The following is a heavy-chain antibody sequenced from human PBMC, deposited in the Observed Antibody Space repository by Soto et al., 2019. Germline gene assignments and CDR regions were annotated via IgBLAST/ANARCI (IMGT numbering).Heavy chain of an antibody. V-gene: IGHV3-53*04. J-gene: IGHJ6*04. CDR2: LYTGGST. CDR3: ERGDLTDV. Sequence: VGSLRLSWAASWFTVSSHYMSWVRQAPGTGLEWVSVLYTGGSTYYADSVNGRFTISRHNSENTLYLKMTSLRVEDTAVYYRERGDLTDVWGKGTTVTVYS. CDR1: WFTVSSHY.